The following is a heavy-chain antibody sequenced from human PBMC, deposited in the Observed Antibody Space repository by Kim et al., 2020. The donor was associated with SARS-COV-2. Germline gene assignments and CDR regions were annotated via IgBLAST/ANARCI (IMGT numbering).Heavy chain of an antibody. CDR1: GGSISSSSYY. V-gene: IGHV4-39*01. CDR3: AGHSYSSSWYNWFDP. D-gene: IGHD6-13*01. CDR2: IYYSGST. Sequence: SETLSLTCTVSGGSISSSSYYWGWIRQPPGKGLEWIGSIYYSGSTYYNPSLKSRVTISVDTSKNQFSLKLSSVTAADTAVYYCAGHSYSSSWYNWFDPWGQGTLVTVSS. J-gene: IGHJ5*02.